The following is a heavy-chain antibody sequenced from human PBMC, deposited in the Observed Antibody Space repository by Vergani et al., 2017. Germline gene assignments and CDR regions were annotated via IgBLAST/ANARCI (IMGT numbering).Heavy chain of an antibody. CDR1: GGTFSSYA. J-gene: IGHJ5*02. CDR3: ASTDSSSGAFDP. Sequence: QVQLVQSGAEVKKPGSSVKVSCKASGGTFSSYAISWVRQAPGQGLEWMGRIIPILGTANYAQKFQGRVTITADESTSTAYMELSSLRSEDTAVYYCASTDSSSGAFDPWGQGTLVTVSS. D-gene: IGHD6-13*01. CDR2: IIPILGTA. V-gene: IGHV1-69*11.